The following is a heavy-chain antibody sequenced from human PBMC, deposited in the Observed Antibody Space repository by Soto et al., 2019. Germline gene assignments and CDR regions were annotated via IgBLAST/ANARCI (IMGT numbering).Heavy chain of an antibody. CDR2: IYPGDHET. V-gene: IGHV5-51*01. Sequence: PGESLKISCQCSGYTFSNFWIGWVRQLPGQGLEWMGIIYPGDHETRYSPSFLGKVTISAETSINIAYLQWSSLEASDSAFYFCARSPRSSPYFDFWGQGALVTVSS. J-gene: IGHJ4*02. D-gene: IGHD6-13*01. CDR3: ARSPRSSPYFDF. CDR1: GYTFSNFW.